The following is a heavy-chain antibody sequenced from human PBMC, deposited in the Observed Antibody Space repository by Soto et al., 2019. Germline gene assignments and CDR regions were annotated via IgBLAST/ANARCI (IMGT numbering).Heavy chain of an antibody. CDR3: ARVIPAAMQVSFDY. CDR2: IYPGDSDT. CDR1: GYSFTSYW. J-gene: IGHJ4*02. D-gene: IGHD2-2*01. V-gene: IGHV5-51*01. Sequence: PGESLKISCKGSGYSFTSYWSGWVRQMPGKGPEWMGIIYPGDSDTRYSPSFQGQVTISADKSISTAYLQWSSLKASDTAMYYCARVIPAAMQVSFDYWGQGTLVTVSS.